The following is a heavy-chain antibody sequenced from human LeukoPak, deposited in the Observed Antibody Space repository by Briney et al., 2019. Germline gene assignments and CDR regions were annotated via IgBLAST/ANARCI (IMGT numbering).Heavy chain of an antibody. J-gene: IGHJ6*03. V-gene: IGHV4-59*01. Sequence: SETLSLTCTVSGGSISSYYWSWLRQPPGKGLEGIGYIYYSGSTNYNPSLKSRVPISVDTSKNQFSLKLSSVTAADTAVYYCARVVAARTYYMDVWGKGTTVTVSS. D-gene: IGHD6-6*01. CDR1: GGSISSYY. CDR2: IYYSGST. CDR3: ARVVAARTYYMDV.